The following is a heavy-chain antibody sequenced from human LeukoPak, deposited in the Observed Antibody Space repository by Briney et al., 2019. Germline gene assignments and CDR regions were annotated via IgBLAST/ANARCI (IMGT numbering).Heavy chain of an antibody. Sequence: GGSLRLSRVASGFSFSSYGMHWVRQAPGKGLEWVAAISYEGSNEYYADSVKGRFTISRDNSKNTLYLQMTSLRAEDTAVYYCAKDGIRYYYDSSGYYGDYWGQGTLVTVSS. CDR2: ISYEGSNE. D-gene: IGHD3-22*01. V-gene: IGHV3-30*18. J-gene: IGHJ4*02. CDR3: AKDGIRYYYDSSGYYGDY. CDR1: GFSFSSYG.